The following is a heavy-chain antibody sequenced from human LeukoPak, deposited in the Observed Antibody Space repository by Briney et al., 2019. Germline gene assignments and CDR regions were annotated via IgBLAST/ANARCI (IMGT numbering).Heavy chain of an antibody. D-gene: IGHD6-19*01. CDR3: ARWESSGWYYFDL. Sequence: GGSLRLSCAASGFTFSSYWMSWVRQAPGKGLEWVANIKQDGGEKYYVDSVKGRSTISRDNAKNSPYLQTNRLRAEDTPVYYCARWESSGWYYFDLWGQGTLVTVSS. J-gene: IGHJ4*02. V-gene: IGHV3-7*01. CDR1: GFTFSSYW. CDR2: IKQDGGEK.